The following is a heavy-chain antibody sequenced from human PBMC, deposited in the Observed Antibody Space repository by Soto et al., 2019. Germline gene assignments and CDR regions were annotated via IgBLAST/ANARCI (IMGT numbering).Heavy chain of an antibody. D-gene: IGHD6-19*01. CDR2: IWYDGSNK. CDR3: ARDRYSSGWYDLDY. J-gene: IGHJ4*02. V-gene: IGHV3-33*01. Sequence: QVPLVESGGGVVQPGRSLRLSYAASGFTFSSYGMHWVRQAPGKGLEWVAVIWYDGSNKYYADSVKGRFTISRDNSENTLYLQLNSLRADDTAVYYCARDRYSSGWYDLDYWGQGTLVNVSS. CDR1: GFTFSSYG.